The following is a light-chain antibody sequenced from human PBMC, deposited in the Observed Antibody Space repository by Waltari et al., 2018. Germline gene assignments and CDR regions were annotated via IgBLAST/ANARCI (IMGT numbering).Light chain of an antibody. J-gene: IGLJ2*01. CDR3: SSYTLTNPVV. CDR1: SHHIGATDY. V-gene: IGLV2-14*03. Sequence: QSVVTQPASVSGSPGPSISLSCTGTSHHIGATDYVSWYQQPPGRAPQLVIYDVSVRPSGVSIRFSGSKSVNPASLTISGLQAEDEALYYCSSYTLTNPVVFGGGTKLTVL. CDR2: DVS.